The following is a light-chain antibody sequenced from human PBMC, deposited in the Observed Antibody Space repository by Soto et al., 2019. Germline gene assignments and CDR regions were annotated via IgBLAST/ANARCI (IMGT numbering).Light chain of an antibody. Sequence: EIVLTQSPGTLSLSPGERATLSCRASQSVINGYLAWYQHKAGQAPRLLIYGASSRATGIPDKFSGSGSGTDFTLTISRLEPEDFAVYYCQQYGISPWTFGQGTKVEIK. J-gene: IGKJ1*01. V-gene: IGKV3-20*01. CDR2: GAS. CDR3: QQYGISPWT. CDR1: QSVINGY.